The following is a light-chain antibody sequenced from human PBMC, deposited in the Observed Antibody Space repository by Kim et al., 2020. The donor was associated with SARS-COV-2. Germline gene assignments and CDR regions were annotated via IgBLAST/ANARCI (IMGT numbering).Light chain of an antibody. CDR1: SRDVGNYNL. Sequence: QSITISCTGTSRDVGNYNLVSWYQQRPGKAPKLIIFEVSKRPSGVSNRFSGSKSGDTASLTISGLQAEDESDYYCCSYVGSNTFVIFGGGTQLTVL. V-gene: IGLV2-23*02. J-gene: IGLJ2*01. CDR3: CSYVGSNTFVI. CDR2: EVS.